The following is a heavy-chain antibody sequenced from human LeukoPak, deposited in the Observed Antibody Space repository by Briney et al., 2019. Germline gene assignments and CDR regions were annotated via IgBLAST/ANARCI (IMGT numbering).Heavy chain of an antibody. CDR1: GYTFTSYD. J-gene: IGHJ4*02. Sequence: ASVKVSCKASGYTFTSYDMHWVRQAPGQGLEWMGIINPSGGSPSYAQKFQGRVTMTRDTSTSTVYMELSSLRSEDTAVYYCARSAGGREFDYWGQGTLVTVSS. V-gene: IGHV1-46*01. CDR3: ARSAGGREFDY. D-gene: IGHD3-16*01. CDR2: INPSGGSP.